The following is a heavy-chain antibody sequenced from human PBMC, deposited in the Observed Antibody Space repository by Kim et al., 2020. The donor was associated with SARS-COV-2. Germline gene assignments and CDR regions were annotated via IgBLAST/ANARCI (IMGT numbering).Heavy chain of an antibody. V-gene: IGHV3-73*01. J-gene: IGHJ4*02. Sequence: GGSLRLSCAASGFTFSGSAMHWVRQASGKGLEWVGRIRSKANSYATAYAASVKGRFTISRDDSKNTAYLQMNSLKTEDTAVYYCTRSYDILTGYLYYDYWGQGTLVTVSS. CDR2: IRSKANSYAT. CDR1: GFTFSGSA. CDR3: TRSYDILTGYLYYDY. D-gene: IGHD3-9*01.